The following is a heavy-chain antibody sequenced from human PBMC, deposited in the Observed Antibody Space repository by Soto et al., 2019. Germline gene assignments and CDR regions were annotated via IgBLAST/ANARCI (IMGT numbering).Heavy chain of an antibody. D-gene: IGHD3-10*01. CDR1: GFTFDDYA. CDR3: ARPGITMVSAWAFDI. V-gene: IGHV3-9*01. CDR2: ISWNSGSI. Sequence: PGGSLRLSCAASGFTFDDYAMHWVRQAPGKGLEWVSGISWNSGSIGYADSVKGRFTISRDNAKNSLYLQMNSLRAEDTALYYCARPGITMVSAWAFDIWGQGTMVTVSS. J-gene: IGHJ3*02.